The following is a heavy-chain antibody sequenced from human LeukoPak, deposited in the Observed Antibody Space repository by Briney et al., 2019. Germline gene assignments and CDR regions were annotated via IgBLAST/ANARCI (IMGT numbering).Heavy chain of an antibody. CDR1: GFTFSNYA. CDR2: ITGSGGNT. V-gene: IGHV3-23*01. D-gene: IGHD3-9*01. Sequence: TGASLRLSCAASGFTFSNYAMSWVRQAPGKGLEWVSAITGSGGNTYYADSVKGRFTISRDNSKNTVFLQMNSLRAEDTAVYYWANGGDYFFLSGYYAPDYWGKGPLVTVS. J-gene: IGHJ4*02. CDR3: ANGGDYFFLSGYYAPDY.